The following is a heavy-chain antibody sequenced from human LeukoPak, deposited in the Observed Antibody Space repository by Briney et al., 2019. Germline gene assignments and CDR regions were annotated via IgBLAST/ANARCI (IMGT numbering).Heavy chain of an antibody. CDR3: ARDTIFGVVTTYYFDY. D-gene: IGHD3-3*01. CDR2: TNSDASTT. J-gene: IGHJ4*02. CDR1: GFTFSNYW. V-gene: IGHV3-74*01. Sequence: PGGSLRLSCAASGFTFSNYWMHWVRQAPGKGLVWVSRTNSDASTTLYADSVKGRFTISRDNAKNSLYLQMNSLRAEDTAVYYCARDTIFGVVTTYYFDYWGQGTLVTVSS.